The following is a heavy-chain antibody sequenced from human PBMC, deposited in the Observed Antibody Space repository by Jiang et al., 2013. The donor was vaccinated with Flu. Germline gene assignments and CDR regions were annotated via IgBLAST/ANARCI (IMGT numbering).Heavy chain of an antibody. CDR2: IYPGDSDT. CDR1: GYSFTNYW. D-gene: IGHD2-2*02. V-gene: IGHV5-51*03. Sequence: GAEVKKPGESLKISCKGSGYSFTNYWIAWVRQMPGKGLEWMGIIYPGDSDTKYSPSFQGQVTISADKSISTAFLQWSSLKASDTAMFYCARLGCSGSSCYTLGRYFFDYWGQGTLVTVSS. CDR3: ARLGCSGSSCYTLGRYFFDY. J-gene: IGHJ4*02.